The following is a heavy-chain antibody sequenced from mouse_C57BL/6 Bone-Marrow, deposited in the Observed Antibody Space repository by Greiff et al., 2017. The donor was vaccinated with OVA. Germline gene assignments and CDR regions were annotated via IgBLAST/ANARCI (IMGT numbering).Heavy chain of an antibody. J-gene: IGHJ2*01. CDR2: IYPGSGST. D-gene: IGHD1-1*01. Sequence: QVQLQQPGAELVKPGASVKMSCKASGYTFTSYWITWVKQRPGQGLEWIGDIYPGSGSTNYNEKFKSKATLTVDTSSSTAYMQLSSLTSEDSAVYYCARPHYGSSYRRYFDYWGQGTTLTVSS. CDR1: GYTFTSYW. V-gene: IGHV1-55*01. CDR3: ARPHYGSSYRRYFDY.